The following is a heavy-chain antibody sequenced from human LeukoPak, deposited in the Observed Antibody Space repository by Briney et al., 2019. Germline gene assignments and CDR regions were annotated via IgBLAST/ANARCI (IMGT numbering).Heavy chain of an antibody. CDR2: IYYSGST. CDR3: ATEYCASSSCRFDS. Sequence: SETLSLTCTVSGGSISSYYWSWIRQPPGKGLEWIGYIYYSGSTNYNPSLKSRVTISVDTSKNQFSLKLTSVTAADTAIYYCATEYCASSSCRFDSWGQGTLVTVSS. V-gene: IGHV4-59*01. D-gene: IGHD2-2*01. J-gene: IGHJ4*02. CDR1: GGSISSYY.